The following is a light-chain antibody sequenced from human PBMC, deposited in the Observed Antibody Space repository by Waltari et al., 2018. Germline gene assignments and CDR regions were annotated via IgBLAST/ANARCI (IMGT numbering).Light chain of an antibody. V-gene: IGLV2-8*01. CDR1: RSDLGDYNY. CDR2: EVN. J-gene: IGLJ2*01. Sequence: QSALTQPPXASGSPGQSVTISCTETRSDLGDYNYVSWYQQHPDQAPKLVIYEVNKRPSGVXDXFSGXKSGNTASLTVSGLQXEDEADYYCSSYAGSNSLHVIFGGGTXLTVX. CDR3: SSYAGSNSLHVI.